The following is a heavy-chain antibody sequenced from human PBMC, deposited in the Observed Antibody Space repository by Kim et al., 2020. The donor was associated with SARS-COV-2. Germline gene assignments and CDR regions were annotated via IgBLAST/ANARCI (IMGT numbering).Heavy chain of an antibody. J-gene: IGHJ3*02. V-gene: IGHV4-31*03. CDR2: IYYSGST. CDR3: ARDNRYCSGGSCYSSDAFDI. Sequence: SETLSLTCTVSGGSISSGGYYWSWIRQHPGKGLEWIGYIYYSGSTYYNPSLKSRVTISVDTSKNQFSLKLSSVTAADTAVYYCARDNRYCSGGSCYSSDAFDIWGQGTMVTVSS. D-gene: IGHD2-15*01. CDR1: GGSISSGGYY.